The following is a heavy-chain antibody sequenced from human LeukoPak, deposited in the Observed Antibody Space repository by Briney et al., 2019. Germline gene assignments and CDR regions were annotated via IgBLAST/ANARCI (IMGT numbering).Heavy chain of an antibody. V-gene: IGHV1-2*02. Sequence: GASVKVSCKASGYTFTGYYMHWVRQAPGQGLEWMGWINPNSGGTNYAQKFQGRVTMTRDTSISTAYMELSRLRSDDTAVYYCARDPSQGALSGFPNWGQGTLVTVSS. CDR3: ARDPSQGALSGFPN. J-gene: IGHJ4*02. CDR1: GYTFTGYY. D-gene: IGHD2/OR15-2a*01. CDR2: INPNSGGT.